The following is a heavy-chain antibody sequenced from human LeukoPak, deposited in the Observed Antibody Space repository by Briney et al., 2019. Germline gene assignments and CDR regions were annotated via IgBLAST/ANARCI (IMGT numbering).Heavy chain of an antibody. CDR3: ARMGGYSSHYGMDV. D-gene: IGHD3-22*01. CDR1: GFTSSPHA. V-gene: IGHV3-30-3*01. J-gene: IGHJ6*02. Sequence: PGGSLRLSCAASGFTSSPHAMHWVRQAPGKGLKWVAVISSDGSDKYYADSVKGRFTISRDNAKNSLYLQMNSLRAEDTAVYYCARMGGYSSHYGMDVWGQGTTVTVSS. CDR2: ISSDGSDK.